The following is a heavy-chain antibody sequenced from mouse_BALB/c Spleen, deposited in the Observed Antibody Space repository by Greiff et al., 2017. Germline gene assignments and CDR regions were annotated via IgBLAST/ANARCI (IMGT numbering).Heavy chain of an antibody. V-gene: IGHV4-1*02. D-gene: IGHD1-2*01. Sequence: EVQLQESGGGLVQPGGSLKLSCAASGFDFSRYWMSWVRQAPGKGLEWIGEINPDSSTINYTPSLKDKFIISRDNAKNTLYLQMSKVRSEDTALYYCARRNYGYFYAMDYCGQGTSVTVSS. CDR2: INPDSSTI. CDR1: GFDFSRYW. CDR3: ARRNYGYFYAMDY. J-gene: IGHJ4*01.